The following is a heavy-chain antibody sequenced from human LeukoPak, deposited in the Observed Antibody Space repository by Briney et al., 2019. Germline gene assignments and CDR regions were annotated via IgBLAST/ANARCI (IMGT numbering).Heavy chain of an antibody. CDR1: GGSISSHY. V-gene: IGHV4-59*11. CDR3: ARDFYDSRGEAVDI. J-gene: IGHJ3*02. D-gene: IGHD3-22*01. CDR2: IYYSGDT. Sequence: SETLSLTCTVSGGSISSHYWSWIRQPPGKGLEWIASIYYSGDTNYTPALKSRLTLSVDTSKNQLSLRLTSVTAADTAMYYCARDFYDSRGEAVDIWGEGTMVTASS.